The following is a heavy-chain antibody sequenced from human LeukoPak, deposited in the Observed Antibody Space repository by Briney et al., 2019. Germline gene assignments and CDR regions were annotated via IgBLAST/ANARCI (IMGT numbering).Heavy chain of an antibody. V-gene: IGHV4-34*01. CDR1: GGSFSGYY. CDR3: ARGLGYSGYVD. Sequence: KPSETMSLTCAVYGGSFSGYYWSWIRQPPGKGLEGIGEINHSGSTNYNPSLKSRVTISVDTSKNQFPLKLSSVTAADTAVYYCARGLGYSGYVDWGQGTLVTVSS. CDR2: INHSGST. D-gene: IGHD5-12*01. J-gene: IGHJ4*02.